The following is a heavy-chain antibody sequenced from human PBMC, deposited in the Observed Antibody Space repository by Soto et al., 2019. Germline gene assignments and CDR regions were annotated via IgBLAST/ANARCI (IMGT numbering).Heavy chain of an antibody. J-gene: IGHJ3*02. CDR1: GFTFDDYA. Sequence: EVQLVESGGGLVQPGRSLRLSCAASGFTFDDYAMHWVRQAPGKGLEWVSGISWNSGSIGYADSVKGRFTISRDNAKNSLYLQMNSLRAEDTALYYCAKDRAVAGIDAFDIWGQGTMVTVSS. V-gene: IGHV3-9*01. D-gene: IGHD6-19*01. CDR3: AKDRAVAGIDAFDI. CDR2: ISWNSGSI.